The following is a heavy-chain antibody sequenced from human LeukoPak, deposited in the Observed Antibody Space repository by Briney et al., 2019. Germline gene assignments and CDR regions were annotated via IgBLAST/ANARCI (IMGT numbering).Heavy chain of an antibody. V-gene: IGHV4-59*08. CDR3: ARLYSYYYDSSGYSNRYFDY. Sequence: PSETLSLTCTVSGGSISSYYWSWIRQPPGKGLEWIGYIYYSGSTNYNPSLKSRVTISVDTSKNQFSLKLSSVTAADTAVYYCARLYSYYYDSSGYSNRYFDYWGQGTLVTVSS. J-gene: IGHJ4*02. CDR1: GGSISSYY. D-gene: IGHD3-22*01. CDR2: IYYSGST.